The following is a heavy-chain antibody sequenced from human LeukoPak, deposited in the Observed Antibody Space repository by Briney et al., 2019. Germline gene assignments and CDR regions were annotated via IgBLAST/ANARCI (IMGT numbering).Heavy chain of an antibody. J-gene: IGHJ5*02. D-gene: IGHD1-14*01. CDR3: ARGGTARFDP. Sequence: GGSLRLSCAASGFTFSNYAMSWVRQAPGKGLEWVSGISGSGGSTYYADSVKGRFTISRDNSKNTLYLQMNSLTDEDTAVYYCARGGTARFDPWGQGTLVTVSS. CDR2: ISGSGGST. CDR1: GFTFSNYA. V-gene: IGHV3-23*01.